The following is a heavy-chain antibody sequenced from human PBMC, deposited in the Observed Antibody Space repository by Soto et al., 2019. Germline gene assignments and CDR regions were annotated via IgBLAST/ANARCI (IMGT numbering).Heavy chain of an antibody. J-gene: IGHJ5*02. V-gene: IGHV1-2*02. CDR2: INPNSGGT. D-gene: IGHD3-3*01. CDR3: ARGPRITIFGVVTEYNWFDP. Sequence: ASVKVSCKASGYTFTGYYMHWVRQAPGQGLEWMGWINPNSGGTNYEQKFQGRVTMTRDTSISTAYMELSRLRSDDTAVYYCARGPRITIFGVVTEYNWFDPWGQGTLVTVSS. CDR1: GYTFTGYY.